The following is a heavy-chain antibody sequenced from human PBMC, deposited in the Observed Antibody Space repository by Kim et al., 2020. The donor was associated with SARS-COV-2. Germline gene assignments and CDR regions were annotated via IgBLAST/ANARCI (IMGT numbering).Heavy chain of an antibody. J-gene: IGHJ6*02. Sequence: ASVKVSCKASGYTFTGYYMHWVRQAPGQGLEWMGWINPNSGGTNYAQKFQGRVTMTRDTSISTAYMELSRLRSDDTAVYYCAREGATGSPGHSYYYYGMDVWGQGTTVTVSS. CDR1: GYTFTGYY. CDR2: INPNSGGT. D-gene: IGHD1-26*01. CDR3: AREGATGSPGHSYYYYGMDV. V-gene: IGHV1-2*02.